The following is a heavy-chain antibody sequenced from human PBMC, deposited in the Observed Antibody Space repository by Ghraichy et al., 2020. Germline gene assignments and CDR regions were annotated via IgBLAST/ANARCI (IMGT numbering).Heavy chain of an antibody. Sequence: GGSLRLSCIASGFTSSKYWMTWVRQAPGKGLEWVANINEGGNERYYVDSVKGRFTISRDNAKNSLYLQMNSLTAEDTAVYYCARIRGLAGYFDLCGKGTLVTVSS. CDR3: ARIRGLAGYFDL. CDR2: INEGGNER. D-gene: IGHD3/OR15-3a*01. V-gene: IGHV3-7*03. J-gene: IGHJ4*02. CDR1: GFTSSKYW.